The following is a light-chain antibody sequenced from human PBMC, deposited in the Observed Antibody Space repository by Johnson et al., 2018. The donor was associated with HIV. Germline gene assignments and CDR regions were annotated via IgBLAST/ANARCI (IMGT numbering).Light chain of an antibody. V-gene: IGLV1-51*01. CDR2: DNN. Sequence: QSVLTQPPSVSAAPGQKVTISCSGSSSNIGNNYVSWYQQLPGTAPKLLIYDNNKRPSGIPDRLSGSKSGTSATLGITGLQTGDEADYYCGTWDSSLSAEVFGTGTKVTGL. J-gene: IGLJ1*01. CDR1: SSNIGNNY. CDR3: GTWDSSLSAEV.